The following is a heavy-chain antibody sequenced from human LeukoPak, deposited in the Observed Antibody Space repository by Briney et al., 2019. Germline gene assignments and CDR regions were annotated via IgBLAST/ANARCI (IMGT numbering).Heavy chain of an antibody. CDR1: GFTFSSYE. J-gene: IGHJ4*02. Sequence: GGSLRLSCAASGFTFSSYEMNWVRQAPGKGLEWVSYISSSGSTIYYADSVKGRFTISRDNAKNSLFLQMNSLTADDTAVYYCARERTTIVSGTTIGAYWGQGTLVTVSS. D-gene: IGHD2/OR15-2a*01. V-gene: IGHV3-48*03. CDR3: ARERTTIVSGTTIGAY. CDR2: ISSSGSTI.